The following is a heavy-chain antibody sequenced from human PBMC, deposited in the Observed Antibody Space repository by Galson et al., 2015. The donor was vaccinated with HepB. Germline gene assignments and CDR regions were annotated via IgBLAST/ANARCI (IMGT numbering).Heavy chain of an antibody. CDR3: ARGARYCSSTSCYWFDP. V-gene: IGHV7-4-1*02. J-gene: IGHJ5*02. D-gene: IGHD2-2*01. Sequence: SVKVSCKASGYTFTSYAMNWVRQAPGQGLEWMGWINTNTGNPTYAQGFTGRFVFSLDTSVSTAYLQISSLKAEDTAVYYCARGARYCSSTSCYWFDPWGQGTLVTVSS. CDR2: INTNTGNP. CDR1: GYTFTSYA.